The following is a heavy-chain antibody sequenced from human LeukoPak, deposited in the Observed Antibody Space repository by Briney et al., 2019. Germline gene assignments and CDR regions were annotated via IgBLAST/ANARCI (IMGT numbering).Heavy chain of an antibody. CDR3: ARAPVATPSEFDY. V-gene: IGHV4-31*11. J-gene: IGHJ4*02. CDR1: GDSISSGGYW. CDR2: ISYGGNT. Sequence: PSQTLSLTCAVSGDSISSGGYWWSWIRQYPGKGPEWIGYISYGGNTYYNPSLKSRVAISADTPKNQFSLKLSSTTAADTAVYYCARAPVATPSEFDYWGQGTLVTVSS. D-gene: IGHD5-12*01.